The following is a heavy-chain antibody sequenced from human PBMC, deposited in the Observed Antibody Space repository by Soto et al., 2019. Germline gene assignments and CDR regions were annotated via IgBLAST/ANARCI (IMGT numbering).Heavy chain of an antibody. D-gene: IGHD3-9*01. CDR1: GGTFSSYA. Sequence: SVKVSCKASGGTFSSYAISWVRQAPGQGLEWMGGIIPIFGTANYAQKFQGRVTITADKSTSTAYMELSSLRSEDTAVYYCAREQFLTGHLGYYGMDVWGQGTTVTV. V-gene: IGHV1-69*06. CDR3: AREQFLTGHLGYYGMDV. CDR2: IIPIFGTA. J-gene: IGHJ6*02.